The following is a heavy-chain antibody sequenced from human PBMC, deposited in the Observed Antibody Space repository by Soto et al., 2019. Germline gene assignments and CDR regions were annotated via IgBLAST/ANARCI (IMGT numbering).Heavy chain of an antibody. V-gene: IGHV3-30*18. CDR1: GFTFSDYG. CDR2: VSYDGSSE. J-gene: IGHJ6*02. D-gene: IGHD3-10*01. CDR3: AKAGYCTRGNCYDYYRYGMDV. Sequence: VQMVESGGGVVQPGRSLRLTCAVSGFTFSDYGMHWVRQAPRKGLEWVAVVSYDGSSEFYADSVKGRFTISRDTSKNTLHLQMNSLRPEDTAVYYCAKAGYCTRGNCYDYYRYGMDVWGQGTAVTVSS.